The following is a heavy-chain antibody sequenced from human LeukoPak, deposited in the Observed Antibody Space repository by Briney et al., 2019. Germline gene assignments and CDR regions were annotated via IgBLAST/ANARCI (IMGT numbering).Heavy chain of an antibody. D-gene: IGHD5-12*01. CDR2: IYYSGGT. CDR1: GGSISSSSYY. Sequence: SETLSLTCTVSGGSISSSSYYWGWIRQHPGKGLEWIGSIYYSGGTYYNPSLKSRVTISVDTSKNQFSLKLSSVTAADTAVYYCARLSHIVATFDYWGQGTLVTVSS. J-gene: IGHJ4*02. V-gene: IGHV4-39*01. CDR3: ARLSHIVATFDY.